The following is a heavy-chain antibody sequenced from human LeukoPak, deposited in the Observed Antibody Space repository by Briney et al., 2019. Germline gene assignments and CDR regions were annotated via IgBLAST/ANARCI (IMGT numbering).Heavy chain of an antibody. CDR2: ISGSGGST. J-gene: IGHJ4*02. Sequence: GGSLRLSCAASGFTFSSYGMSWVRQAPGKGLEWVSVISGSGGSTYYADSVKGRFTISRDNSKNTLYLQMNSLRAEDTAVYYCAKDPRFMIVGIFDYWSQGTLVTVSS. CDR1: GFTFSSYG. CDR3: AKDPRFMIVGIFDY. V-gene: IGHV3-23*01. D-gene: IGHD3-22*01.